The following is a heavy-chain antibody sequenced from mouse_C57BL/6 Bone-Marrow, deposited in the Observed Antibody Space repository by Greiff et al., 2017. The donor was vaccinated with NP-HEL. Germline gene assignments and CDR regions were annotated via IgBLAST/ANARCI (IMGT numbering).Heavy chain of an antibody. J-gene: IGHJ1*03. V-gene: IGHV1-50*01. CDR1: GYTFTSYW. CDR2: IDPSDSYT. D-gene: IGHD4-1*02. Sequence: QVQLQQPGAELVKPGASVKLSCKASGYTFTSYWMQWVKQRPGQGLEWIGEIDPSDSYTNYNQKFKGKATLTVDTSSSTAYMQLSSLTSEDAAVDYCASPTGTDWYFDVWGTGTTVTVSS. CDR3: ASPTGTDWYFDV.